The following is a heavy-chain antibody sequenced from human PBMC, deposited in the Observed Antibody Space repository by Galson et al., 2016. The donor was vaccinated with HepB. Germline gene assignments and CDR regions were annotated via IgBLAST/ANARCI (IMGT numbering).Heavy chain of an antibody. CDR1: GFTFSSYS. CDR3: ERARPLLRFLEGPYYYYGMDV. J-gene: IGHJ6*02. V-gene: IGHV3-21*01. Sequence: SLRLSCAASGFTFSSYSMNWVRQAPGKGLEWVSSISSSSSYIYYADSVKGRFTISRDNAKNSLYLQMNSLRAADTAVYYCERARPLLRFLEGPYYYYGMDVWGQATTVTVSS. D-gene: IGHD3-3*01. CDR2: ISSSSSYI.